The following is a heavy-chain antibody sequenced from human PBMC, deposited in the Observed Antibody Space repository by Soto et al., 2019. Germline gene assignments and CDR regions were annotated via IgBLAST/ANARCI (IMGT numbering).Heavy chain of an antibody. CDR2: IRRKANNYAT. CDR1: GFIFGDSA. V-gene: IGHV3-73*02. D-gene: IGHD3-3*01. CDR3: TRGIDAWSGYPRYYLDY. Sequence: EVQLVESGGGLVQPGGSLKLSCAASGFIFGDSALHWVRQASGKGLEWVGRIRRKANNYATTYAASVEGRFAISRDDSKNTAYLQMNSLKAEDTAIYYCTRGIDAWSGYPRYYLDYWGQGTLVTVSS. J-gene: IGHJ4*02.